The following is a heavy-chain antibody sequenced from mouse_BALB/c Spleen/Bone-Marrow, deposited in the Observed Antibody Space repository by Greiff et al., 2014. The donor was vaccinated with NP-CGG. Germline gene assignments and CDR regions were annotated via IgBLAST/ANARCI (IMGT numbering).Heavy chain of an antibody. V-gene: IGHV5-15*02. D-gene: IGHD2-1*01. CDR3: ARETTRGAMDY. J-gene: IGHJ4*01. Sequence: VQLKGSGGGFVQPGGSRELSCAASGFTFSDYGMAWGWQAPGEGAEGVAFISNLAYSIYYTDTVTGRFTISRENAKNTLYLEMSSLRSEDTAMYYCARETTRGAMDYWGQGTSVTVSS. CDR1: GFTFSDYG. CDR2: ISNLAYSI.